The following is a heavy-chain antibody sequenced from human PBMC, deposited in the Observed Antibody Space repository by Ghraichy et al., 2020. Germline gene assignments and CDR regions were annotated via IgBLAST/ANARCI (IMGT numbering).Heavy chain of an antibody. D-gene: IGHD2-15*01. Sequence: GGSLRLSCAASGFTFDDYAMHWVRQAPGKGLEWVSGISWNSGSIGYADSVKGRFTISRDNAKNSLYLQMNSLRAEDTALYYCAKDIRQYCSGGSCPNYYYYYGMDVWGQGTTVTVSS. CDR1: GFTFDDYA. CDR3: AKDIRQYCSGGSCPNYYYYYGMDV. J-gene: IGHJ6*02. CDR2: ISWNSGSI. V-gene: IGHV3-9*01.